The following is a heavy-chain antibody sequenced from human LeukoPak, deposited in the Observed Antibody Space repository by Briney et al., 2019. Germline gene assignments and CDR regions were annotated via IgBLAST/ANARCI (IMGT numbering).Heavy chain of an antibody. CDR3: ARHRYPTLLGRDAFDI. D-gene: IGHD2-15*01. Sequence: GESLKISCKASGYSFRSFWIGWVRQMPGKGLEWMGVIDPDDSETRYSPSFQGQVTISADKSISTAYLQWSTLKASDTAMYYCARHRYPTLLGRDAFDIWGQGTMVTVSS. CDR2: IDPDDSET. J-gene: IGHJ3*02. CDR1: GYSFRSFW. V-gene: IGHV5-51*01.